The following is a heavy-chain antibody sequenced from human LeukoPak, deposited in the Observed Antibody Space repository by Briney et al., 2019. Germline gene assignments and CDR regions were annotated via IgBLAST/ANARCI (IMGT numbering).Heavy chain of an antibody. Sequence: SETLSLTCTVSGGSIRSYYWSWIRQPPGKGLEWIGYIYHSGSTNYNPSLKSRVTISVDTSKNQFSLKLSSVTAADTAVYYCARLHIVATTPDYWGQGTLVTVSS. J-gene: IGHJ4*02. D-gene: IGHD5-12*01. CDR3: ARLHIVATTPDY. V-gene: IGHV4-59*12. CDR1: GGSIRSYY. CDR2: IYHSGST.